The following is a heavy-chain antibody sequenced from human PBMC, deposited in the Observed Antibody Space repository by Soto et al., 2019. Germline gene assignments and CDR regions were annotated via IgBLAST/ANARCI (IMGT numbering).Heavy chain of an antibody. J-gene: IGHJ4*02. CDR1: GFTFSSYA. V-gene: IGHV3-23*01. CDR2: ISGSGGST. CDR3: AQNGQWLATPPVA. D-gene: IGHD6-19*01. Sequence: GGSLRLSCAASGFTFSSYAMSWVRQAPGKGLEWVSAISGSGGSTYYADSVKGRFTISRDNSKNTLYLQMNSLRAEDTAIYYCAQNGQWLATPPVAWGQGRLVTVAS.